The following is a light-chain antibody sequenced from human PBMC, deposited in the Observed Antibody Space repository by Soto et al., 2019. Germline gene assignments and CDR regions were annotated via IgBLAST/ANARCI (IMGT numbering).Light chain of an antibody. CDR1: QSISSW. CDR3: QQYNSYSRT. Sequence: DIQMTQSPSTLSASVGDRVTITCRASQSISSWLAWYQQKPGKAPTLLLYKASSLESGVPSRFSGSGSGTEFPLTISSLQPDDFANYYCQQYNSYSRTFGQGTKVEIK. J-gene: IGKJ1*01. V-gene: IGKV1-5*03. CDR2: KAS.